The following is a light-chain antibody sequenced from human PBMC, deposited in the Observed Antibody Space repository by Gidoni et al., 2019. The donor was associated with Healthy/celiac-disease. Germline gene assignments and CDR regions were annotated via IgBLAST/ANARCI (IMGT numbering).Light chain of an antibody. V-gene: IGKV1-39*01. J-gene: IGKJ2*01. CDR2: AAS. CDR1: QGISSY. CDR3: QQSYSTPYT. Sequence: DIQMTQSPSSLSASVGDRVTITCRASQGISSYLNWYQQKPGKAPKLLIYAASSLQSGVPSRFSGSGSGTDFTLTISSLQREDFATYYCQQSYSTPYTFGQXTKLEIK.